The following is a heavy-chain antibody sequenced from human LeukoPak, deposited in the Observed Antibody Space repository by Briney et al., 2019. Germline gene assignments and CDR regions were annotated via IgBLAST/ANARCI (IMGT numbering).Heavy chain of an antibody. J-gene: IGHJ4*02. CDR1: RHTFSAYD. CDR2: INYNGI. D-gene: IGHD5-24*01. Sequence: GGALRLSCADSRHTFSAYDMTWVRQAPRRGLEYASSINYNGIFSADSVKGRFTISRDNAKNSLYLEMNSLSVEDTACYYCARIGPGRDGSNSFDQWGQGTLVIGSS. CDR3: ARIGPGRDGSNSFDQ. V-gene: IGHV3-69-1*01.